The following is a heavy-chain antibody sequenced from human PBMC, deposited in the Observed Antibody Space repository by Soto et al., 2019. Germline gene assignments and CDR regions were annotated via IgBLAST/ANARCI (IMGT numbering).Heavy chain of an antibody. J-gene: IGHJ5*02. CDR3: ARDRFCSGGSCYSRGWFDP. CDR1: GGTFSSYA. V-gene: IGHV1-69*01. CDR2: LIPIFGTA. D-gene: IGHD2-15*01. Sequence: QVQLVQSGAEVKKPGSSVKVSCKASGGTFSSYAISWVLQAPGQGLEWMVGLIPIFGTANYAQQFQGRVTITADESTSTAYMELSSWRSEDTAVYYCARDRFCSGGSCYSRGWFDPWGQGTLVTVSS.